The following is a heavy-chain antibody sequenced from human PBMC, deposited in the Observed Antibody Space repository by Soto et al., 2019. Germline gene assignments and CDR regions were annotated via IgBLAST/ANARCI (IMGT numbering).Heavy chain of an antibody. CDR3: ARGSSGWYEVDY. Sequence: PGGSPRLSCAASGFTFSTYWMNWVRQAPGKGLEWVANIKQDGSEKNYVDSVKGRFTISRDNAKNSLYLQMNSLRAEDTAVYYCARGSSGWYEVDYWGQGTLVTVSS. J-gene: IGHJ4*02. D-gene: IGHD6-19*01. CDR2: IKQDGSEK. CDR1: GFTFSTYW. V-gene: IGHV3-7*02.